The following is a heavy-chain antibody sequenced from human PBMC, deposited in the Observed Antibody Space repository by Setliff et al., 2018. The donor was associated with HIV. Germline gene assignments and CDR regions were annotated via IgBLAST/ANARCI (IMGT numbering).Heavy chain of an antibody. V-gene: IGHV3-23*01. D-gene: IGHD4-4*01. CDR2: ISASGGNT. J-gene: IGHJ4*02. CDR1: EFTFRTHA. Sequence: GGSLRLSCAASEFTFRTHAMSWVRQAPGKGLEWVSGISASGGNTYHADPVKGRFTISRDNAKKSLYLQMNSLRAEDTAVYYCARDRWADSNYYFDSWGQGTLVTVSS. CDR3: ARDRWADSNYYFDS.